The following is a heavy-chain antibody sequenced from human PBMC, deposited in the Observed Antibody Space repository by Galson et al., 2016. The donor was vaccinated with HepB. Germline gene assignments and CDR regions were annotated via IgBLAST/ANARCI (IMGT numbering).Heavy chain of an antibody. CDR2: INQDGSEK. D-gene: IGHD1-26*01. J-gene: IGHJ4*02. CDR1: GFTFSSYW. Sequence: SLRLSCAASGFTFSSYWMMWVRQAPGKGLEWVASINQDGSEKFFVDSVRGRFTISRENAKNSLYLQVSSLRVEDTALYYCAGDILREVGVHWGQGTLVTVSS. V-gene: IGHV3-7*04. CDR3: AGDILREVGVH.